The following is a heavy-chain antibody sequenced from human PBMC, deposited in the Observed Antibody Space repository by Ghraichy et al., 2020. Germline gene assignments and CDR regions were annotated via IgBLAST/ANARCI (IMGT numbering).Heavy chain of an antibody. CDR3: ARISPSFGGVTRARVFTEFDY. J-gene: IGHJ4*02. V-gene: IGHV4-39*01. D-gene: IGHD3-16*01. CDR1: GGSISSSSYF. Sequence: SETLSLTCTVSGGSISSSSYFWGWIRQPPGKWLEWIGSIYYRGNTYYNPPLKSRVTISVDMSKNQFSLKLSSVTAADTAVYYCARISPSFGGVTRARVFTEFDYWGQGTLVTVSS. CDR2: IYYRGNT.